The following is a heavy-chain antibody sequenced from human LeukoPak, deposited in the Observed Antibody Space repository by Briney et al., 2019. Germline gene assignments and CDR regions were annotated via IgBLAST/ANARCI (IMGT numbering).Heavy chain of an antibody. CDR2: IYYSGST. CDR3: ARSSEWLVLDY. Sequence: PSETLSLTCTVSGGSISSSSYYWGWIRQPPGKGLEWIGSIYYSGSTYYNPSLKSRVTISVDTSKNQFSLKLSSVTAADTAVYYCARSSEWLVLDYWGQGTLVTVSS. D-gene: IGHD6-19*01. J-gene: IGHJ4*02. CDR1: GGSISSSSYY. V-gene: IGHV4-39*07.